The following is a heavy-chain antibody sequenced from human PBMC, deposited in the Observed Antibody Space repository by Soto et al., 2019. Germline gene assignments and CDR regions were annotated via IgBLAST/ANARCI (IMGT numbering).Heavy chain of an antibody. V-gene: IGHV4-34*01. Sequence: PSETLSLTCAVYGGSFSGYYWSWIRQPPGKGLEWIGEINHSGSTNYNPSLKSRVTISVDTSKNQFSLKLSSVTAADTAVYYCASTRTDGYNHYYYYYGMDVWGQGTTVTVSS. J-gene: IGHJ6*02. CDR1: GGSFSGYY. D-gene: IGHD6-25*01. CDR2: INHSGST. CDR3: ASTRTDGYNHYYYYYGMDV.